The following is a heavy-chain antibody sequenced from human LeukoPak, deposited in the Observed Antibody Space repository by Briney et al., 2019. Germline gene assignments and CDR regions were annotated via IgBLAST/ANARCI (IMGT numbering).Heavy chain of an antibody. CDR2: IYYSGST. CDR3: ARAPCRGANLRIFDY. V-gene: IGHV4-59*11. J-gene: IGHJ4*02. D-gene: IGHD2-15*01. Sequence: SETLSLTCTVSGGSISSHYWSSIRQPPGKGLEWIGYIYYSGSTNYNPSLKSRVTISVNTSKNQFSLKLSSVTAADTAVYYWARAPCRGANLRIFDYWGQGTLVTVSS. CDR1: GGSISSHY.